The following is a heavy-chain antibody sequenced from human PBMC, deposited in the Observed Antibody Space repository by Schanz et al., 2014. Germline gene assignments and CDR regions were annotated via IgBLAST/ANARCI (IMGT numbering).Heavy chain of an antibody. J-gene: IGHJ6*02. CDR1: GHPFTAYY. CDR3: ARDGHSSIWDSYYFYGLDV. D-gene: IGHD6-13*01. Sequence: QVQLVQSGAEVKKPGASVKVSCKASGHPFTAYYMHWVRQAPGQGLEWMGRINPNSGGTNYAENFQGRVKMTRDTSTSTVYMELSRLTSDDTALYYCARDGHSSIWDSYYFYGLDVWGQGTTVTVSS. CDR2: INPNSGGT. V-gene: IGHV1-2*06.